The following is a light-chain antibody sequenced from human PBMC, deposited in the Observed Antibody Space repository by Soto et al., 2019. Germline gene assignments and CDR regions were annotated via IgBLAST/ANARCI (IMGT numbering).Light chain of an antibody. CDR3: HQYGNSPRT. CDR1: QSVGGSF. J-gene: IGKJ5*01. V-gene: IGKV3-20*01. Sequence: ETVFTQSPCTLSVSPGERATLSCRASQSVGGSFLAWYQQRPGQAPRLLIYHTSYRATGIPDRFSGSGSGTDFTLTISRLEPEDFAVYYCHQYGNSPRTFGQGTRLEIK. CDR2: HTS.